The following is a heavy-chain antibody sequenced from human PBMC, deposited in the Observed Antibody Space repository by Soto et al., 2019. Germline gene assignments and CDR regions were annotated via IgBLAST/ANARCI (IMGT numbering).Heavy chain of an antibody. Sequence: QVQLVESGGGVVQPGRSLRASCAASGFTFSGYAMHWVRQAPGKGLEWVAFITYDGSVKYYADSVKGRFTTSRDNAKNTLYLEVNSRRAEDTAVYYCARDVPLGHWGQGALVTVSS. D-gene: IGHD3-16*01. CDR3: ARDVPLGH. CDR1: GFTFSGYA. V-gene: IGHV3-30-3*01. CDR2: ITYDGSVK. J-gene: IGHJ4*02.